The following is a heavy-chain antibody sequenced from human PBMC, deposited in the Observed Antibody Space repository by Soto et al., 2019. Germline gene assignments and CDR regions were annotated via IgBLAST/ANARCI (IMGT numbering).Heavy chain of an antibody. Sequence: QVQLVESGVGVVQPGRSLRLSCEASGFTFSSYAMHWVRQAPGKGLEWVAVISYDGSNKYYADSVKGRFTISRDNSKNTLYLQMNRLRAEDTAVYYCASLVGATTLYGFAYWGQGTLVTVSS. D-gene: IGHD1-26*01. V-gene: IGHV3-30-3*01. CDR1: GFTFSSYA. J-gene: IGHJ4*02. CDR2: ISYDGSNK. CDR3: ASLVGATTLYGFAY.